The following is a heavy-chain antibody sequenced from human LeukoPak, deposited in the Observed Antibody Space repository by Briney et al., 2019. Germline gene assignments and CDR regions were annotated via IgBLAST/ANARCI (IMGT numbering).Heavy chain of an antibody. CDR2: ISSSSSYI. Sequence: PGGSLRLSGAASGLTFSTYMMNWVRQAPGKGLEWVSSISSSSSYIYYAESVKGRFTISRDNAKNSLYLQMNSLRAEDTAVYYCARDFYGDYVAAFDLWGQGTMVTVSS. D-gene: IGHD4-17*01. J-gene: IGHJ3*01. CDR1: GLTFSTYM. V-gene: IGHV3-21*01. CDR3: ARDFYGDYVAAFDL.